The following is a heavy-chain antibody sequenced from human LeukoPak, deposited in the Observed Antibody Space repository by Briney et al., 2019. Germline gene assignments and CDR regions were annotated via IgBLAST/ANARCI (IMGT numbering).Heavy chain of an antibody. CDR3: ARSVVGQLWFSGDDAFDI. J-gene: IGHJ3*02. CDR1: GGTFSSYA. Sequence: SVKVSCKASGGTFSSYAISWVRQAPGQGLEWMGRIIPTFGTANYAQKFQGRATITTDESTSTAYMELSSLRSEDTAVYYCARSVVGQLWFSGDDAFDIWGQGTMVTVSS. CDR2: IIPTFGTA. V-gene: IGHV1-69*05. D-gene: IGHD5-18*01.